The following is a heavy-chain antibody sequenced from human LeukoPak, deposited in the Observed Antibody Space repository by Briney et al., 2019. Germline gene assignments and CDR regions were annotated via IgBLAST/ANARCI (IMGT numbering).Heavy chain of an antibody. CDR3: ARTQGGYGAYYYYGMDV. V-gene: IGHV4-31*03. CDR2: IYYSGST. Sequence: SETLSLTCTVSGGSIGSGGYYWSWIRQHPGKGLEWIGYIYYSGSTYYNPSLKSRVTISVDTSKNQFSLKLSSVTAADTAVYYCARTQGGYGAYYYYGMDVWGQGTTVTVSS. J-gene: IGHJ6*02. CDR1: GGSIGSGGYY. D-gene: IGHD3-22*01.